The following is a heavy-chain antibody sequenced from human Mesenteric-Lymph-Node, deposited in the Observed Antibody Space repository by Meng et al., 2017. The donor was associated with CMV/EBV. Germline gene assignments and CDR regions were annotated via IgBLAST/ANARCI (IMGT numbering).Heavy chain of an antibody. D-gene: IGHD3-22*01. V-gene: IGHV4-39*01. CDR3: ARRGNYDSDYSEY. CDR2: VHHSGTT. J-gene: IGHJ4*02. Sequence: QFQRRELGPGLVKPSEPLSLSCIVPGDSISNSPYYWTWIRQPPGKGLEWIGSVHHSGTTYYNPSLKGRLTISVDTSANLFSLRLTTVTAADTATYYCARRGNYDSDYSEYWGQGTLVTVSS. CDR1: GDSISNSPYY.